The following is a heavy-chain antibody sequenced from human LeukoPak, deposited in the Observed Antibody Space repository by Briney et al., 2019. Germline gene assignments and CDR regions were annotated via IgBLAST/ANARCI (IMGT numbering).Heavy chain of an antibody. CDR3: ARGGGYDRY. J-gene: IGHJ4*02. V-gene: IGHV1-2*02. D-gene: IGHD5-12*01. Sequence: ASVKVSCKASGYTFTGYYMHWVRQAPGQGLEWMGWINPTSGDTIYAQKFQGRVAVTSDTSISTAYMELSSLRYDDTAVYYCARGGGYDRYWGQGTLVTVSS. CDR1: GYTFTGYY. CDR2: INPTSGDT.